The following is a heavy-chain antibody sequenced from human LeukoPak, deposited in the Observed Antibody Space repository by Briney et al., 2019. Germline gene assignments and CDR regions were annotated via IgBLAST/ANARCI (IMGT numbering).Heavy chain of an antibody. CDR1: GFTFSSYW. CDR3: ARDDIAATGPSFDC. J-gene: IGHJ4*02. V-gene: IGHV3-7*01. CDR2: IKPDGSDK. D-gene: IGHD6-13*01. Sequence: GGSLRLSCAASGFTFSSYWMMWVRQAPGRGLEWVATIKPDGSDKSYEDSVKGRFTISRDNAKKSLYPQMDSLRAEDTAVYYCARDDIAATGPSFDCWGQGTLVTVSS.